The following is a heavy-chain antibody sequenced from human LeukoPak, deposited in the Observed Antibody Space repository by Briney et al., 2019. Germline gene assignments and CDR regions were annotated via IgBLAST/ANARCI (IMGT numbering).Heavy chain of an antibody. D-gene: IGHD1-1*01. CDR2: IYYSGST. J-gene: IGHJ4*02. CDR1: GGSISSSSYY. V-gene: IGHV4-39*01. CDR3: ARGTMGEQKY. Sequence: PSETLSLTCTVSGGSISSSSYYWGWIRQPPGKGLEWIGSIYYSGSTYYNPSLKSRVTISVDTSRNQFSLKLSSVTAADTAVYYCARGTMGEQKYWGQGTLVTVSS.